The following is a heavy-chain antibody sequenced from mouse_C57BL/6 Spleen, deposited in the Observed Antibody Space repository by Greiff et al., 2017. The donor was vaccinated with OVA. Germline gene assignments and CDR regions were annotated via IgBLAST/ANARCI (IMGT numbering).Heavy chain of an antibody. Sequence: EVKLQESGPVLVKPGASVKMSCTASGYTFTDYYMNWVKQRPGKSLEWIGVINPYNGGTSSNQKFKGKATLTVDKSSSTAYMELNSLTSEDSAVYYCASHSNYYGSSYYFDYWGQGTTLTVSS. V-gene: IGHV1-19*01. J-gene: IGHJ2*01. CDR3: ASHSNYYGSSYYFDY. CDR2: INPYNGGT. CDR1: GYTFTDYY. D-gene: IGHD1-1*01.